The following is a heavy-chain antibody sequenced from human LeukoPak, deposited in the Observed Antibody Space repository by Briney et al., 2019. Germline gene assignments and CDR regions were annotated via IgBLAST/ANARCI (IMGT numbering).Heavy chain of an antibody. D-gene: IGHD6-25*01. CDR3: ARARAALVDY. CDR2: IYHSGST. J-gene: IGHJ4*02. CDR1: GYSISSGCY. Sequence: SQTLSLTCTVSGYSISSGCYWGWIRQPPGKGLEWIGSIYHSGSTYYNPSLKSRVTISVDTSKNQFSLKLSSVTAADTAVYYCARARAALVDYWGQGTLVTVSS. V-gene: IGHV4-38-2*02.